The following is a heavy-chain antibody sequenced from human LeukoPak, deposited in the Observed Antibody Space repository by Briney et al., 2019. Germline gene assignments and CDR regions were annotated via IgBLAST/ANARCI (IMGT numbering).Heavy chain of an antibody. V-gene: IGHV3-30*03. CDR3: ARARTSSWEFDY. CDR1: GFTFSSYG. J-gene: IGHJ4*02. D-gene: IGHD6-13*01. CDR2: MSYDGNHK. Sequence: PGGSLRLSCAASGFTFSSYGMHWVRQAPGKGLEWVAVMSYDGNHKYYADSVKGRFTISRDNSKNSLYLQMNSLRAEDTAVYYCARARTSSWEFDYWGQGTLVTVSS.